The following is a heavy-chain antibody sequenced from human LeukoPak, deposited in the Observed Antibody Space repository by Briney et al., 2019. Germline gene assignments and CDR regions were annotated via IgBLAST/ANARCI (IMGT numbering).Heavy chain of an antibody. D-gene: IGHD3-16*01. J-gene: IGHJ3*02. Sequence: GGSLRLSCAACGFTFSNAWMSWVRQAPGKGLEWVGRIKSKTDGGTTDYAAPVKGRFTISRDDSKNTLYLQMNSLKTEDTAVYYCTTYRMGAWRAFDIWGQGTMVTVSS. V-gene: IGHV3-15*01. CDR2: IKSKTDGGTT. CDR3: TTYRMGAWRAFDI. CDR1: GFTFSNAW.